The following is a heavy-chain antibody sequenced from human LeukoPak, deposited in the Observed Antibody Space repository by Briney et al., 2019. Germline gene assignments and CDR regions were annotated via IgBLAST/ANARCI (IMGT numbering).Heavy chain of an antibody. J-gene: IGHJ3*02. CDR3: ARALAQDAFDI. D-gene: IGHD5-12*01. CDR1: GFTFNSYA. V-gene: IGHV3-23*01. CDR2: ISGSGGNT. Sequence: GGSLRLSCAASGFTFNSYAMNWVRQAPGKGLEWVSAISGSGGNTYYADSVKGRFTISRDNSKNSLYLQMNSLRAEDTAVYYCARALAQDAFDIWGQGTMVTVSS.